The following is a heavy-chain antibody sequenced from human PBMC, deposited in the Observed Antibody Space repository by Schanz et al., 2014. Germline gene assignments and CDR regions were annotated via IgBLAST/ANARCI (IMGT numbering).Heavy chain of an antibody. J-gene: IGHJ4*02. Sequence: EVQLVESGGGLVQPGGSLRLSCAVSGFTFRNYWMSWVRQAPGKGLEWVANIKHDGDEKDYVDSVKGRFTISRDNAKKXXXLEMNSLRAEDTXXXXXAKELRPGTERPRGNXXYWGQGTLXXVSS. CDR1: GFTFRNYW. CDR2: IKHDGDEK. D-gene: IGHD1-7*01. V-gene: IGHV3-7*01. CDR3: AKELRPGTERPRGNXXY.